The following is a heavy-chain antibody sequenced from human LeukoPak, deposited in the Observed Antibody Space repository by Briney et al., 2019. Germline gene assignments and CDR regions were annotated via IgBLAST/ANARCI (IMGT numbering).Heavy chain of an antibody. V-gene: IGHV1-3*03. D-gene: IGHD6-19*01. CDR3: ARARYESRIWLKSRYDYYYYMDV. J-gene: IGHJ6*03. CDR1: EYIFTNYA. CDR2: INGGNGNT. Sequence: ASVKVSCKASEYIFTNYAMHWVRQAPGQRPEWMGWINGGNGNTKYSQEFQGRVTITRDTSAGTAYMEVSSLRSEDMAVYYCARARYESRIWLKSRYDYYYYMDVWGKGTTVTVSS.